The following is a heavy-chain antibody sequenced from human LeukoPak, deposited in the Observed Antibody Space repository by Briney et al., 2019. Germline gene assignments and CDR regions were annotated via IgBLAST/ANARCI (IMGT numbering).Heavy chain of an antibody. V-gene: IGHV1-18*01. D-gene: IGHD3-3*01. Sequence: GASVKVSYKASGYTFSSYGISWVRQAPGQGLEWMGWISAYNGNTNYAQKFQGRVTMTTDTSTSTTYMEVRSLRSDDTAVYYCARHGHDFWSGQNWFDPWGQGTLVTVSS. CDR1: GYTFSSYG. CDR2: ISAYNGNT. J-gene: IGHJ5*02. CDR3: ARHGHDFWSGQNWFDP.